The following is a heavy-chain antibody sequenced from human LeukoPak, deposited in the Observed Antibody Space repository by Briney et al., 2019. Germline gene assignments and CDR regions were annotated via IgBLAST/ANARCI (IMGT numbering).Heavy chain of an antibody. J-gene: IGHJ6*02. CDR3: ARQKDSGGSGYYYYYYGMDV. CDR1: GYSFTSYW. V-gene: IGHV5-51*01. CDR2: IYPGDSTT. D-gene: IGHD3-22*01. Sequence: GESLKISCKGSGYSFTSYWIGWVRQLPGKGLEWMGIIYPGDSTTRYSPSFQGQVTISADKSISTAYLQWSSLKASDTAMYYCARQKDSGGSGYYYYYYGMDVWGQGTTVTVSS.